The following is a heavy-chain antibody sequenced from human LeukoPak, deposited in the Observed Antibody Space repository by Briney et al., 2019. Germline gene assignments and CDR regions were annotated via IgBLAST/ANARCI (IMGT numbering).Heavy chain of an antibody. CDR3: AREGGDRAAAGTGTADDNWFDP. V-gene: IGHV3-66*01. D-gene: IGHD6-13*01. CDR1: GFTVSSNY. J-gene: IGHJ5*02. Sequence: GGSLRLSCAASGFTVSSNYMSWVRQAPGKGLEWVSVIYSGGSTYYADSVKGRFTISRDNSKNTLYLQMNSLRAEDTAVYYCAREGGDRAAAGTGTADDNWFDPWGQGTLVTVSS. CDR2: IYSGGST.